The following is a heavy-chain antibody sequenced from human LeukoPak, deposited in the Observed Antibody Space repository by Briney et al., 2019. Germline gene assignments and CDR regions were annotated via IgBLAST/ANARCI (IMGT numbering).Heavy chain of an antibody. CDR3: ARDHPHYYDSSGYYPGAFDI. CDR2: IYYSGST. V-gene: IGHV4-59*01. J-gene: IGHJ3*02. D-gene: IGHD3-22*01. CDR1: GGSISSYY. Sequence: SETLSLTCTVSGGSISSYYWSWIRQPPGKGLEWIGYIYYSGSTNYNPSLKSRVTISVDTSKNQFSLKLSSVTAADTAVYYCARDHPHYYDSSGYYPGAFDIWGQGTMVTVSS.